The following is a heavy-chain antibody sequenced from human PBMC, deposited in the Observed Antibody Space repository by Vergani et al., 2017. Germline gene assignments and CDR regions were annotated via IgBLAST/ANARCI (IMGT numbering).Heavy chain of an antibody. CDR2: IEHTGRP. D-gene: IGHD4-11*01. CDR3: ARVNTETNGHRYYYYYMDV. J-gene: IGHJ6*03. Sequence: QVQLQQWGGGLLKPSETLSLTCVVNGGSFTSYHWTWIRQSPGEGLEWVGDIEHTGRPDYNPSLRIRPTMSVDKSRNQFSLTLNSATATDTAIYFCARVNTETNGHRYYYYYMDVWGEGTAVTVS. CDR1: GGSFTSYH. V-gene: IGHV4-34*01.